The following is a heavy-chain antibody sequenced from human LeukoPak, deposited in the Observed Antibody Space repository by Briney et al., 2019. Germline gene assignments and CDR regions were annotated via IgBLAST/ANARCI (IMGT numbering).Heavy chain of an antibody. Sequence: GDSLKISCKVSGYHFTTYWIAWVRQKPGKGLEWMGMVFPGDSKTNYSPAFLGQVTMSVDESIDAAYLQWRSLKASDTAMYYCARLDTKNYQFWGQGTLVSVSS. CDR3: ARLDTKNYQF. CDR1: GYHFTTYW. V-gene: IGHV5-51*01. J-gene: IGHJ4*02. CDR2: VFPGDSKT. D-gene: IGHD1-7*01.